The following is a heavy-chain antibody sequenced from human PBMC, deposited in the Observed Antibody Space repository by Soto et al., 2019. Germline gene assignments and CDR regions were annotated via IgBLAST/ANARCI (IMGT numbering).Heavy chain of an antibody. CDR3: AGDYDILTGGLAY. V-gene: IGHV1-69*02. D-gene: IGHD3-9*01. J-gene: IGHJ4*02. CDR1: GGTFSSYT. CDR2: IIPILGIA. Sequence: QVQLVQSGAEVKKPGSSVKVSCKASGGTFSSYTISWVRQAPGQGLEWMGRIIPILGIANYAQKFQGRVTITADKATSTAYMELSSLRSEDTAVDYGAGDYDILTGGLAYWGQGTLVTVSS.